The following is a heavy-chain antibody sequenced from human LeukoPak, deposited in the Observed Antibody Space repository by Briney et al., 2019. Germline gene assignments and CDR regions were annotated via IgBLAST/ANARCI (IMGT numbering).Heavy chain of an antibody. J-gene: IGHJ4*02. V-gene: IGHV3-7*01. CDR1: GFTFSSYW. CDR2: IKPDGSEK. D-gene: IGHD2-8*01. CDR3: ARERSCTDGLCYSYFDH. Sequence: GGALRLSCAVSGFTFSSYWRSWVRQAPGRRPEGVANIKPDGSEKYYVDSVKGRFIVSRDNAKNSLFLQMNSLRDEDTAVYYCARERSCTDGLCYSYFDHWGQGTPVTVSS.